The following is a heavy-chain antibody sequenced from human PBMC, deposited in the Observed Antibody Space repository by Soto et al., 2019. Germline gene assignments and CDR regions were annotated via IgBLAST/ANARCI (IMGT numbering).Heavy chain of an antibody. CDR2: IKSRAYGGTT. J-gene: IGHJ5*02. D-gene: IGHD3-10*01. CDR3: IRGRTMVDP. CDR1: TLGDFA. V-gene: IGHV3-49*03. Sequence: TLGDFAISWFRQAPGKGLEWVGYIKSRAYGGTTDYAASVKGRFTISRDDSKSIAYLQMNSLKTEDTAVYYCIRGRTMVDPWGQGT.